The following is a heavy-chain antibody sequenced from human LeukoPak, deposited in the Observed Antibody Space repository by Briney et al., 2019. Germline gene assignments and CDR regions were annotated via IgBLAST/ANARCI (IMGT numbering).Heavy chain of an antibody. J-gene: IGHJ5*02. CDR3: ARAPCGDYVGEHGWFDP. CDR1: GGSISSYY. D-gene: IGHD4-17*01. Sequence: SETLSLTCTVSGGSISSYYWSWIRQPPGKGLEWIGYIYYSGSTNYNPSLKSRVTISVDTSKNQFSLKLSSVTAADTAVYYCARAPCGDYVGEHGWFDPWGQGTLVTVSS. V-gene: IGHV4-59*01. CDR2: IYYSGST.